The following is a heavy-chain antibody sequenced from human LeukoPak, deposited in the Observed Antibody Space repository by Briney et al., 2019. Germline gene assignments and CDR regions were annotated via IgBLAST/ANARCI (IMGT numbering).Heavy chain of an antibody. CDR3: ALGRSSSWYADY. D-gene: IGHD6-13*01. CDR2: ISSSGSYI. CDR1: GFTFSSYS. J-gene: IGHJ4*02. Sequence: GGSLRLSCAASGFTFSSYSMNWVRQAPGKGLEWVSCISSSGSYIYYADSLKGRFTISGDNAKNSLYLQMNSLRAEDTAVYYCALGRSSSWYADYWGQGTLVTVSS. V-gene: IGHV3-21*01.